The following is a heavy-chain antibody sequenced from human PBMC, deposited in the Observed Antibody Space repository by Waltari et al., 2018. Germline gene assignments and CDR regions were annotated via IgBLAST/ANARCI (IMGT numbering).Heavy chain of an antibody. V-gene: IGHV3-9*01. J-gene: IGHJ4*02. CDR3: AKDRLCTGGSCYSGFDS. Sequence: EVQLVESGGGLVQPGRYLRLSCAASGFTLDEHAMLWVRQAPGKGLEWVSGISWNSGNIDYADSVRGRFTISRDNAKNSLYLQMNSLRPEDTAFYYCAKDRLCTGGSCYSGFDSWGQGTLVTVSS. CDR2: ISWNSGNI. CDR1: GFTLDEHA. D-gene: IGHD2-15*01.